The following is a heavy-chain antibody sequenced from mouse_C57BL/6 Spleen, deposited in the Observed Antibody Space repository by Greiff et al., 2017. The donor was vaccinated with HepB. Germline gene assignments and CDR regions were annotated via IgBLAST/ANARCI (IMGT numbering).Heavy chain of an antibody. J-gene: IGHJ2*01. D-gene: IGHD2-12*01. CDR3: TRKGRYDPLDY. Sequence: EVKLVESGEGLVKPGGSLKLSCAASGFTFSSYAMSWVRQTPEKRLEWVAYISSGGDYIYYADTVKGRFTIARDNARNTLYLQMSSLKSEDTAMYYCTRKGRYDPLDYWGQGTTLTVSS. CDR1: GFTFSSYA. V-gene: IGHV5-9-1*02. CDR2: ISSGGDYI.